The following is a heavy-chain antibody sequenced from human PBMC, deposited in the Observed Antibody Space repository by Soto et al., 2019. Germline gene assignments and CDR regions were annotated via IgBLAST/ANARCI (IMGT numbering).Heavy chain of an antibody. CDR3: ARHEYVSSSYDLLDV. Sequence: PSETLSLTCSVSGGSVTNINYFWAWIRQSPGKGLEWIANIYYTGTTFYNPSLRSRVSMTIDASKNHFSLNLSSVTASDTALYYCARHEYVSSSYDLLDVWGRGTMVTVSS. CDR2: IYYTGTT. CDR1: GGSVTNINYF. D-gene: IGHD3-22*01. V-gene: IGHV4-39*01. J-gene: IGHJ3*01.